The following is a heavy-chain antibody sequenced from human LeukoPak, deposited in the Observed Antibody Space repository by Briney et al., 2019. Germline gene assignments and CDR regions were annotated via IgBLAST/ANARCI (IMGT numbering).Heavy chain of an antibody. CDR3: ARVPLRGYSYGYHFDY. V-gene: IGHV3-48*01. J-gene: IGHJ4*02. D-gene: IGHD5-18*01. CDR1: AASIRSSS. Sequence: PSETLSLTCTISAASIRSSSHHWGWIRHSPGKGLEWVSYISSSSSSTIYYADSVKGRFTISRDNAKNSLYLQMNSLRAEDTAVYYCARVPLRGYSYGYHFDYWGQGTLVTVSS. CDR2: ISSSSSSTI.